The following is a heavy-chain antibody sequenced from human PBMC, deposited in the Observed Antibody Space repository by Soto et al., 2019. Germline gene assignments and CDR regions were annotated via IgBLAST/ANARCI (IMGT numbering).Heavy chain of an antibody. V-gene: IGHV4-59*01. D-gene: IGHD3-16*01. CDR1: GGTIINFC. CDR3: ARDPTRGEFLYVMDV. Sequence: SETLCRTWTVAGGTIINFCWNWIRKPPGKGLEWIGYIYYSGSTNNNPSLKSRVTISVDTSKNQFSLKLRSVTAADTAVYYCARDPTRGEFLYVMDVWGQGTTVTVSS. J-gene: IGHJ6*02. CDR2: IYYSGST.